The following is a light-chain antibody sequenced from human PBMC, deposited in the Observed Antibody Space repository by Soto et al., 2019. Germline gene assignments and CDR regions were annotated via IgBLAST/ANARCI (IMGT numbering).Light chain of an antibody. CDR3: QQYVSSGT. CDR1: QSLTRN. J-gene: IGKJ1*01. V-gene: IGKV3-20*01. Sequence: IVVTHSLATLSVNKGERVTLSCRASQSLTRNLASYQNQPGQSPRLLIYGGSARATGIPDRFSGSGSGTDFTLTISRLEPEDFAVYYWQQYVSSGTFGHGSKVDIK. CDR2: GGS.